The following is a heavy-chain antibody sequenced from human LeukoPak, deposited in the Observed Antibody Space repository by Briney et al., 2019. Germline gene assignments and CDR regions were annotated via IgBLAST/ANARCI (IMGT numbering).Heavy chain of an antibody. V-gene: IGHV4-31*03. CDR3: ARDRGYSYGYDRGFDY. D-gene: IGHD5-18*01. Sequence: PSETLSLTCTVSGDSISSGGYYWNWIRQHPGKGLEWIGYIFYSGSTYYNPSLKSRVTISVDTSKNQFSPKLTSVTAADTAVYYCARDRGYSYGYDRGFDYWGQGTLVTVSS. CDR2: IFYSGST. CDR1: GDSISSGGYY. J-gene: IGHJ4*02.